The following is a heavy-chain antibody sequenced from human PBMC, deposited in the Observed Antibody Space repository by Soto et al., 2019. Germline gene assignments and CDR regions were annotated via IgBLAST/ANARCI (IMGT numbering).Heavy chain of an antibody. V-gene: IGHV3-30-3*01. CDR2: VLHDGNNK. Sequence: QVQLVESGGGVVQPGRSLRLSCAASGFTFSDYIMHWVRQAPGEGQEWVAMVLHDGNNKYYADSVKGRFTISRDNSKNTLYLQMNSLRTEDTAMYYCARDDEDGSYCDLGYWGQGTLVTVSS. CDR3: ARDDEDGSYCDLGY. CDR1: GFTFSDYI. D-gene: IGHD3-10*01. J-gene: IGHJ4*02.